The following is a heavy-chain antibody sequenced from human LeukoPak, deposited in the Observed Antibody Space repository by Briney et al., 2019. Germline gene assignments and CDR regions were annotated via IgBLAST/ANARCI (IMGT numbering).Heavy chain of an antibody. Sequence: GGSLRLSCAAPGFTFSSYTMSWVRQAPGKGLEWVSAISGSGGSTYYADSVKGRFTISRDNSKNTLYLQMNSLRAEDTAVYYCARDYILSYYDFWSGFRGPSSTLSQSYGMDVWGQGTTVTVSS. V-gene: IGHV3-23*01. D-gene: IGHD3-3*01. CDR2: ISGSGGST. CDR3: ARDYILSYYDFWSGFRGPSSTLSQSYGMDV. J-gene: IGHJ6*02. CDR1: GFTFSSYT.